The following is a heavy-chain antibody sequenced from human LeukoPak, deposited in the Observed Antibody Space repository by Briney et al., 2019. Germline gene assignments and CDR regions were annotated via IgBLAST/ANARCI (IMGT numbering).Heavy chain of an antibody. CDR3: AGGQGWHFDL. J-gene: IGHJ2*01. CDR2: IRQDGGEE. D-gene: IGHD2-15*01. CDR1: GITFSSLW. V-gene: IGHV3-7*01. Sequence: GGSLRLSCAASGITFSSLWMSWFRQAPGKGLEWVADIRQDGGEEHYVASVKGRFTISRDSTSLFLQMNSLRAEDTAVYYCAGGQGWHFDLWGRGTLITVSS.